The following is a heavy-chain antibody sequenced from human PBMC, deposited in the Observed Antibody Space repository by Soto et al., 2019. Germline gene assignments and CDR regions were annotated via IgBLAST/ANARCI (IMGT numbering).Heavy chain of an antibody. J-gene: IGHJ6*02. Sequence: SVKVSCKASGGTFSNYAISWVRQAPGQGLEWMGGIIPIFNTANYDQKFQGRVTITADKSTSAAYMELSSLRSEDTAVYYCAGGVVLPAGIRYYYYGMDVWGQGTTVTVSS. V-gene: IGHV1-69*06. CDR1: GGTFSNYA. CDR3: AGGVVLPAGIRYYYYGMDV. CDR2: IIPIFNTA. D-gene: IGHD2-2*01.